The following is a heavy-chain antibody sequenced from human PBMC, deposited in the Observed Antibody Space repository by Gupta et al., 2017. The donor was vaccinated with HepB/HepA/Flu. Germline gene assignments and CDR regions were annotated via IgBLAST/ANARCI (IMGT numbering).Heavy chain of an antibody. CDR3: TRRQYCVTASCLATQRSTDV. CDR2: FYSGIT. D-gene: IGHD2-21*01. J-gene: IGHJ3*01. V-gene: IGHV4-39*01. Sequence: FYSGITSYSPSLKSRVTISMDTSENQFTLKLTSETAADTAVYFCTRRQYCVTASCLATQRSTDVWGRGTMVSVSS.